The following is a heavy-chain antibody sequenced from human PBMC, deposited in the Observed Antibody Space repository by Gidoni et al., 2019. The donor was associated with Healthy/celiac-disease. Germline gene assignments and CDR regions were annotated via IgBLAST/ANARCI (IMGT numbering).Heavy chain of an antibody. CDR1: GGSCSGYY. V-gene: IGHV4-34*01. Sequence: QVQLQQWGAGLWKPSETLSLTCAVYGGSCSGYYWSWIRQPPGKGLEWIGEINHSGSTNYNPSLKSRVTISVDTSKNQFSLKLSSVTAADTAVYYCARARSPMDIVVVPAAHYYYYYMDVWGKGTTVTVSS. D-gene: IGHD2-2*03. CDR3: ARARSPMDIVVVPAAHYYYYYMDV. CDR2: INHSGST. J-gene: IGHJ6*03.